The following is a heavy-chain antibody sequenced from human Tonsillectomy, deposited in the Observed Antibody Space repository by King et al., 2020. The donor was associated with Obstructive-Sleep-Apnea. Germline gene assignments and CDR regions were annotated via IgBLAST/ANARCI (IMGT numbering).Heavy chain of an antibody. V-gene: IGHV3-23*04. CDR3: AKDIGTTVTRDY. J-gene: IGHJ4*02. CDR2: IISGGKT. Sequence: VQLVESGGGLVQPGGSLKLSCVTSGFTFSSYAMSWVRQAPGKGLEWVSSIISGGKTYYADSVKGRFTISPDNSKNTLYLQMNSLRAADTAVYYCAKDIGTTVTRDYWGQGTLVTVSS. D-gene: IGHD4-17*01. CDR1: GFTFSSYA.